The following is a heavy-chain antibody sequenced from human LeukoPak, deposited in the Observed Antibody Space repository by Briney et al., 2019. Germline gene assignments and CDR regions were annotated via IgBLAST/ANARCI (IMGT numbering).Heavy chain of an antibody. J-gene: IGHJ4*02. D-gene: IGHD2-21*01. CDR3: AKERGGEFGY. CDR2: ISSGGST. CDR1: GFTVSSNY. V-gene: IGHV3-53*01. Sequence: GGSLRLSCAASGFTVSSNYMNWVRQAPGKGLEWVSAISSGGSTYYADSVKGRFTISRDNSKNTLYLQMNSLRAGDTAVYYCAKERGGEFGYWGQGTLVTVSS.